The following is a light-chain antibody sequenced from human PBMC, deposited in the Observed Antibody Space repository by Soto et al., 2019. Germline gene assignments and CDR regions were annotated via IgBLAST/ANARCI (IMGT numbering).Light chain of an antibody. Sequence: DIQMTQSPSSLSASVGDRVTITCRASQTISSYLNWYQQKPGNAPKLLIYAASSLQSGVPSRFSGSGSGADFTLTISSLHREDFATYYCQQSYRTPNTFDQGTKLEIK. J-gene: IGKJ2*01. CDR1: QTISSY. V-gene: IGKV1-39*01. CDR3: QQSYRTPNT. CDR2: AAS.